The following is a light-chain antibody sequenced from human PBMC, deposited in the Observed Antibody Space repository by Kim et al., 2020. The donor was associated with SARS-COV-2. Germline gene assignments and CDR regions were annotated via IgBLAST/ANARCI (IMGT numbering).Light chain of an antibody. J-gene: IGKJ1*01. CDR3: QQDNTYPWT. CDR2: KAS. V-gene: IGKV1-5*03. Sequence: ACVGDRVTITCRASQSISDSLAWYQQKPGKAPNLLIYKASNLETGVPSRFSGSGSGTEFTLTISSLQPDDFATYYCQQDNTYPWTFGQGTKVDIK. CDR1: QSISDS.